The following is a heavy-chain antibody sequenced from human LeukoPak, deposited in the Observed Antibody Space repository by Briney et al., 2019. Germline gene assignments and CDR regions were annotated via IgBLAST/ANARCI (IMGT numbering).Heavy chain of an antibody. Sequence: SETLSLTCAVSTDSISSHYWSWIRQPPGKGLEWIGYISYIGSTNYNPSLKSRVTISVDTSKNQFSLKLSSVTAADTAVYYCASAYSGSSSDAFDIWGQGTMVTVSS. CDR3: ASAYSGSSSDAFDI. J-gene: IGHJ3*02. V-gene: IGHV4-59*08. CDR1: TDSISSHY. CDR2: ISYIGST. D-gene: IGHD1-26*01.